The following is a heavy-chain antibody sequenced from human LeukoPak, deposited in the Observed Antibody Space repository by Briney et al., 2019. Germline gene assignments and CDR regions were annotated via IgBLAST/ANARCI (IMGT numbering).Heavy chain of an antibody. CDR1: GFTVSTNH. V-gene: IGHV3-53*01. Sequence: GGSLRLSWAVSGFTVSTNHMSSVRQAPGKGREWVSVIYIEANTYYADSVKGRFTLSRDNSKNTVFLQMNSLRVEDTAVYYCARDREVVNAKAQMDVWGKGTTVTVSS. CDR3: ARDREVVNAKAQMDV. CDR2: IYIEANT. D-gene: IGHD3-22*01. J-gene: IGHJ6*04.